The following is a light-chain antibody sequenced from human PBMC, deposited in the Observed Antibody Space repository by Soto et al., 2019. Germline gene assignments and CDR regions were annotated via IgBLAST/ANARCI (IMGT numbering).Light chain of an antibody. V-gene: IGKV1-39*01. CDR3: QQSYSPPRGT. J-gene: IGKJ1*01. Sequence: DIQMTQAPSSLSSSVGDRVTITCRASQSISRYLNWDQQKPGKAPKLLIYAASRLQSGVPSRFSGSGSGTDFTLTISSLQPEDCATYYYQQSYSPPRGTFGQGTKVEIK. CDR1: QSISRY. CDR2: AAS.